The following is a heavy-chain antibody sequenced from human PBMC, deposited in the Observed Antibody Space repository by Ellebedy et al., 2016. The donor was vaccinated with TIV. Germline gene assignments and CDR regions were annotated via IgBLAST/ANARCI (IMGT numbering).Heavy chain of an antibody. V-gene: IGHV1-3*01. CDR3: AKDRDSSSWYFGGYYYYGMDV. D-gene: IGHD6-13*01. J-gene: IGHJ6*02. Sequence: AASVKVSCKTSGYIFSIYAMHWVRQAPGQRLEWMGWINAGNGNTNYSQKFQGRVTITADKSTSTAYMELSSLRSEDTAVYYCAKDRDSSSWYFGGYYYYGMDVWGQGTTVTVSS. CDR1: GYIFSIYA. CDR2: INAGNGNT.